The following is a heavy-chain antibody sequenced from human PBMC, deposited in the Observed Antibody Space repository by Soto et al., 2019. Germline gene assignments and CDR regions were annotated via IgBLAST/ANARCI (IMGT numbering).Heavy chain of an antibody. Sequence: PSETLSLTCTVSGGSISSYYWSWIRQPPGKGLEWIGYIYYSGSTNYNPSLKSRVTISVDTSKNQFSLKLSSVTAADTAVYYCARGKTTEPSYYYYGMDVWGQGTTVTVS. CDR1: GGSISSYY. CDR3: ARGKTTEPSYYYYGMDV. D-gene: IGHD4-17*01. CDR2: IYYSGST. V-gene: IGHV4-59*12. J-gene: IGHJ6*02.